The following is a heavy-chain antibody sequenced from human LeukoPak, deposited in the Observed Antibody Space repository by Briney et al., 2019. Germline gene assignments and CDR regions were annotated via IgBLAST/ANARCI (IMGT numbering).Heavy chain of an antibody. Sequence: PGGSLRLSCAASGFTFGSYSMNWVRQAPGKGPEWVSSISSSSSYIYYADSVKGRFTISRDNAKNSLYLQMNSLRAEDTAVYYCARDSIYYDSSGYYLFDYWGQGTLVTVSS. CDR3: ARDSIYYDSSGYYLFDY. CDR2: ISSSSSYI. CDR1: GFTFGSYS. J-gene: IGHJ4*02. V-gene: IGHV3-21*01. D-gene: IGHD3-22*01.